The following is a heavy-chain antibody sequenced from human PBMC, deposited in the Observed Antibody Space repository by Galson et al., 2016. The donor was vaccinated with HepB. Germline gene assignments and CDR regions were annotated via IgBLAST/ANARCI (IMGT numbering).Heavy chain of an antibody. J-gene: IGHJ4*02. Sequence: PALVKPTQTLTLTCTLSGLSLTSYGVTVGWIRQPPGKALEWLALIYWDDDKRYNPSVSSRLTISKDTSKSQVVLTMTNMDPVDTATYYCARIRGPEMAQADYWGQGTLVTVSS. CDR3: ARIRGPEMAQADY. CDR1: GLSLTSYGVT. V-gene: IGHV2-5*02. D-gene: IGHD5-24*01. CDR2: IYWDDDK.